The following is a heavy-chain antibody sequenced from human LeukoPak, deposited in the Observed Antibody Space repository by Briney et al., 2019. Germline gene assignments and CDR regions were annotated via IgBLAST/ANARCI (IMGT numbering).Heavy chain of an antibody. CDR1: GFIFNDYW. D-gene: IGHD3-16*02. CDR2: IKQDGREK. CDR3: VRFSSLEELSLFRY. V-gene: IGHV3-7*01. Sequence: GGSLRLSCAASGFIFNDYWLTWVRQSPGKGLEWLASIKQDGREKKYVDSVKGRFTISRDNAKNSLYLQMNTLRAEDTAVYYCVRFSSLEELSLFRYWGQGTLVTVSS. J-gene: IGHJ4*02.